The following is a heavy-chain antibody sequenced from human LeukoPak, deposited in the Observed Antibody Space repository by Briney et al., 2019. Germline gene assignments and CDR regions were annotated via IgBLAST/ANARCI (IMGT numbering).Heavy chain of an antibody. D-gene: IGHD3-10*01. J-gene: IGHJ4*02. V-gene: IGHV3-15*01. Sequence: PGGSLRLSCAVSTFTFTNAWMSWVRQAPGKGLEWVGRIKSKTDGGTTDYAAPVKGRFTISRDDSKNTLFLQMKSLKIEDTAVYYCTTEGYYGSGSYFYWGQGTLVTVSS. CDR2: IKSKTDGGTT. CDR1: TFTFTNAW. CDR3: TTEGYYGSGSYFY.